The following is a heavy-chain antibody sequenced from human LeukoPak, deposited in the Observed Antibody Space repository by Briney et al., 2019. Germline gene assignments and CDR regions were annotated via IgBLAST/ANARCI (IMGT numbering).Heavy chain of an antibody. CDR1: GFTFSGYR. D-gene: IGHD2-2*02. V-gene: IGHV3-7*05. CDR2: INQDGSEK. J-gene: IGHJ6*02. CDR3: ARGEGYCSSTSCYNGMDV. Sequence: PGGSLRLSCAASGFTFSGYRMSWVRQAPGKGLEWVANINQDGSEKYYVDSVEGRFTISRDNAKTSLFLQMNSLRAEDSALYYCARGEGYCSSTSCYNGMDVWGQGTTVTVSS.